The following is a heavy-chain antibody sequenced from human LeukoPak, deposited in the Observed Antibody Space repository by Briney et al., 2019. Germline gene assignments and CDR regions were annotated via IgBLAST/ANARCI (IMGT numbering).Heavy chain of an antibody. D-gene: IGHD6-13*01. CDR1: GGSISSSSYY. CDR3: ARQGSIAAAAMNFHIDY. CDR2: IYYSGST. J-gene: IGHJ4*02. V-gene: IGHV4-39*01. Sequence: KPSETLSLTCTVSGGSISSSSYYWGWIRQPPGKGLEWIGSIYYSGSTYYNPSLKSRVTISVDTSKNQFSLKLSSVTAADTAVYYCARQGSIAAAAMNFHIDYWGQGTLVTVSS.